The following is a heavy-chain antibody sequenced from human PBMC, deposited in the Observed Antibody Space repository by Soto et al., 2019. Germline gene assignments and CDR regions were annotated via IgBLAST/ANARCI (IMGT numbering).Heavy chain of an antibody. CDR2: ISSGGQTI. J-gene: IGHJ6*02. V-gene: IGHV3-48*03. D-gene: IGHD3-3*01. CDR3: ARERPSSDFWSGYSFGMDV. CDR1: GFTLTSYE. Sequence: GGSLRLSCEASGFTLTSYEMNWVRQAPGKGLEWVSYISSGGQTIYYADSVKGRFTISRDNAKNSLYLQMNSLRGEDAAVYYCARERPSSDFWSGYSFGMDVWGQGTTVTVSS.